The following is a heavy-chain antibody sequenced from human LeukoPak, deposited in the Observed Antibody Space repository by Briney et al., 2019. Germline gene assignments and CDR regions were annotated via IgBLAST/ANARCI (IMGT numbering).Heavy chain of an antibody. J-gene: IGHJ4*02. CDR2: IYYSGST. CDR1: GGSVSSGSYY. V-gene: IGHV4-61*01. CDR3: ARGRHYDSSGYYYSPPPIDY. Sequence: PSETLSLTCTVSGGSVSSGSYYWSWIRQPPGKGLEWIGYIYYSGSTNYNPSLKSRVTISVDTSKNQFSLKLSSVTAADTAVYYCARGRHYDSSGYYYSPPPIDYWGQGTLVTVSS. D-gene: IGHD3-22*01.